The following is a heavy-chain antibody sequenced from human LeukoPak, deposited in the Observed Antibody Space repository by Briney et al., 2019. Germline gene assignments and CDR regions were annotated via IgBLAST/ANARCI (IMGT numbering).Heavy chain of an antibody. J-gene: IGHJ4*02. Sequence: PSETLSLTCAVYGGSFSGYYWSWIRQPPGKGLEWIGYIYYSGSTNYNPSLKSRVTISVDTSKNQFSLKLSSVTAADTAVYYCARFNDYIDYWGQGTLVTVSS. CDR3: ARFNDYIDY. D-gene: IGHD2-8*01. V-gene: IGHV4-59*01. CDR2: IYYSGST. CDR1: GGSFSGYY.